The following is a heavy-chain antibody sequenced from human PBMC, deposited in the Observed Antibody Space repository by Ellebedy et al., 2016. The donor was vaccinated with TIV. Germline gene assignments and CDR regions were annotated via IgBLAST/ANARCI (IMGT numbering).Heavy chain of an antibody. CDR3: AKNGRELPFDY. J-gene: IGHJ4*02. V-gene: IGHV3-23*01. CDR1: GFTFSSSA. D-gene: IGHD1-26*01. Sequence: PGGSLRLSCAASGFTFSSSAMNWVRQAPGKGLEWVSSTSDSGGSTSYAYSVKGRFTISRDNSKHTLYLQMNSLRAEDTAVYYCAKNGRELPFDYWGQGTLVTVSS. CDR2: TSDSGGST.